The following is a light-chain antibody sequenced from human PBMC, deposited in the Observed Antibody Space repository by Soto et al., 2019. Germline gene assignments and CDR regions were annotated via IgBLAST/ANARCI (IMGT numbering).Light chain of an antibody. CDR2: GAS. V-gene: IGKV3-11*01. Sequence: EIVLTQAPATLSLSPGERATLSCRASENVRTFVDWYQQKPCQAPRLLIYGASNRSNGIPDRFSGSASGTDFTLTISDLEHEDFAVYYCQQHSHWPPWTFGQGTRVEIQ. J-gene: IGKJ1*01. CDR3: QQHSHWPPWT. CDR1: ENVRTF.